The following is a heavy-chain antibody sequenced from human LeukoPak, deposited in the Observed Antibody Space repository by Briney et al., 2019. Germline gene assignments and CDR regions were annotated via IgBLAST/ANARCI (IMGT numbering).Heavy chain of an antibody. J-gene: IGHJ3*02. V-gene: IGHV4-59*08. CDR2: IYYSGST. CDR3: ARSPRGSGSSTLLGVAFDI. D-gene: IGHD3-10*01. CDR1: GGSISSYY. Sequence: SETLSFTCTVSGGSISSYYWSWIRQPPGKGLEWIGYIYYSGSTNYNPSLKSRVTISVKTSKNQFSLKLSSVTAPDTAVYYCARSPRGSGSSTLLGVAFDIWGQGTMVAVSS.